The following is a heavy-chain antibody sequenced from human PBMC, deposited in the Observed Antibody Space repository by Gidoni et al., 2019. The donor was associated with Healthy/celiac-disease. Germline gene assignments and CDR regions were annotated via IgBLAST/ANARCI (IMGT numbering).Heavy chain of an antibody. CDR2: IYYSGST. D-gene: IGHD6-13*01. CDR1: GGSISSGDFY. CDR3: ARVGGSSSWSRPNNWFDP. Sequence: QVQLQESGPGLVKPSQTLSLTCTVSGGSISSGDFYWSWIRPPPGKGLEWIGYIYYSGSTYYNPSLKSRVTISVDTSKNQFSLKLSSVTAADTAVYYCARVGGSSSWSRPNNWFDPWGQGTLVTVSS. J-gene: IGHJ5*02. V-gene: IGHV4-30-4*01.